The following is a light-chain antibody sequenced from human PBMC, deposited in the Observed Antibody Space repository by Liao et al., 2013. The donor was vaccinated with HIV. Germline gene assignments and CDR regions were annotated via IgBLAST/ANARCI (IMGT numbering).Light chain of an antibody. CDR2: EDI. J-gene: IGLJ1*01. CDR3: QAWDSSTGDV. V-gene: IGLV3-1*01. CDR1: KLGEKY. Sequence: SYVVTQPPSVSVSPGQTATITCSGDKLGEKYASWYQQKPGQSPVLVIYEDIKRPSGIPERFSGSNSGNTATLTISGTQAMDEADYYCQAWDSSTGDVFGTGTKVTVL.